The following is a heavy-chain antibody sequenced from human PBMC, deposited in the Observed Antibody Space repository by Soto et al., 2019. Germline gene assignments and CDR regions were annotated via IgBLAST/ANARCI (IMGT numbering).Heavy chain of an antibody. V-gene: IGHV3-15*01. D-gene: IGHD3-3*01. J-gene: IGHJ4*02. CDR2: IKSKTDGGTT. CDR3: TTRGITIFGAPVDY. Sequence: LRLSCAASGFTFSNAWMSWVRQAPGKGLEWVGRIKSKTDGGTTDYAAPVKGRFTISRDDSKNTLYLQMNSLKTEDTAVYYCTTRGITIFGAPVDYWGQGTLVTVSS. CDR1: GFTFSNAW.